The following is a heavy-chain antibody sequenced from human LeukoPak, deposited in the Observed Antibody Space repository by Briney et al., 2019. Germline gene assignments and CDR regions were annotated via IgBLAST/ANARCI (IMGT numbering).Heavy chain of an antibody. CDR2: IIPIFGTA. D-gene: IGHD1-14*01. J-gene: IGHJ4*02. CDR1: GDTFSSYA. V-gene: IGHV1-69*13. Sequence: SVKVSCKASGDTFSSYAISWVRQAPGQGLEWMGGIIPIFGTANYAQKFQGRVTITADESTTTAYMELSSLRSEDTAVYYCARGVVASRPNHLDYWGQGTLVTVSS. CDR3: ARGVVASRPNHLDY.